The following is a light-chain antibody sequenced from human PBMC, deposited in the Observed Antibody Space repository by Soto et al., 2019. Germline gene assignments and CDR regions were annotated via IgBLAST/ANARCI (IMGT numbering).Light chain of an antibody. J-gene: IGLJ1*01. CDR1: SGDIGSYNR. Sequence: QSVLTQPASVSGSPGQSITLSCTGTSGDIGSYNRVSWYQQHPGKAPKLIIYEVTDRPSGVSNRFSGSKSGSTASLTISGLQAEDEAGYYCSSYTNINTRACVFGTGTKVTVL. V-gene: IGLV2-14*01. CDR3: SSYTNINTRACV. CDR2: EVT.